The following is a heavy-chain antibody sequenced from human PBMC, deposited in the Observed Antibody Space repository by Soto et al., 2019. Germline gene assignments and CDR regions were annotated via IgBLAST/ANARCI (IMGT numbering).Heavy chain of an antibody. Sequence: KVRCKAPRDTIASCCRCWLRHETRQGLEWMGWISAYNGNTNYAQKLQGRVTMTTDTSTSTAYMELRSLRSDDTAVYYCASSYCSGGSCYYDYYYYGMDVWGQGNTVTVSS. J-gene: IGHJ6*02. D-gene: IGHD2-15*01. CDR3: ASSYCSGGSCYYDYYYYGMDV. V-gene: IGHV1-18*01. CDR2: ISAYNGNT. CDR1: RDTIASCC.